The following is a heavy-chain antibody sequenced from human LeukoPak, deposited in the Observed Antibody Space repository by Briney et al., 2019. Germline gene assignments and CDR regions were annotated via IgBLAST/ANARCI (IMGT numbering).Heavy chain of an antibody. CDR1: GFTVSSNY. D-gene: IGHD3-16*01. V-gene: IGHV3-23*01. Sequence: GGSLRLSCAASGFTVSSNYMSWVRQAPGKGLEWVSAVGGSGGDTYYADSVQGRFTISRDNSKNTVYLQTNSLRAEDTAIYYCAKDIGGSGAYWGQGTLVTVSS. J-gene: IGHJ4*02. CDR3: AKDIGGSGAY. CDR2: VGGSGGDT.